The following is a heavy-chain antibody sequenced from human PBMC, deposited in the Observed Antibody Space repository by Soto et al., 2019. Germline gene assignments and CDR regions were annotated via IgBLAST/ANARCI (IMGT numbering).Heavy chain of an antibody. CDR2: ISAGGSI. CDR3: ARSLPTITYYGEYYFDS. CDR1: GFSVSSNY. D-gene: IGHD3-10*01. V-gene: IGHV3-53*01. Sequence: GGSLRLSCEASGFSVSSNYMSWVRQAPGKGLEWVSVISAGGSIYYADSVKGRFTISRDNFKNTLSLQMNSLGAEDTAVYYCARSLPTITYYGEYYFDSWGQGALVTVSS. J-gene: IGHJ4*02.